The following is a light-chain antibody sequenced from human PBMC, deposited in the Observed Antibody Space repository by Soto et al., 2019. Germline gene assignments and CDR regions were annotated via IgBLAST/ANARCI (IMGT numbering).Light chain of an antibody. CDR3: QQYGSSPS. Sequence: EIVVTQSQATLSVSPGRRPTLSCRASQSVSSNLAWYQQKPGQAPRLLIYGASTRATGIPARFSGSGSGTDFTLTISRLEPEDFAVYYCQQYGSSPSFGQGTRLEIK. J-gene: IGKJ5*01. CDR1: QSVSSN. CDR2: GAS. V-gene: IGKV3-15*01.